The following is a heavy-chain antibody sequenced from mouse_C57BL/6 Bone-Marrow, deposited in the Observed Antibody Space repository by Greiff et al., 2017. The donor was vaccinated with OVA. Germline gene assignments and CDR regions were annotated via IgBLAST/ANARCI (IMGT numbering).Heavy chain of an antibody. J-gene: IGHJ2*01. D-gene: IGHD3-2*02. Sequence: VQLQQSGAELVKPGASVKLSCKASGYTFTSYWMQWVKQRPGQGLEWIGEIDPSDSYTNYNQKFKGKATLTVDTSSSTAYMQLSSLTSEDSAVYYCATLDSSGYYFDYWGQGTTLTVSS. CDR3: ATLDSSGYYFDY. CDR2: IDPSDSYT. CDR1: GYTFTSYW. V-gene: IGHV1-50*01.